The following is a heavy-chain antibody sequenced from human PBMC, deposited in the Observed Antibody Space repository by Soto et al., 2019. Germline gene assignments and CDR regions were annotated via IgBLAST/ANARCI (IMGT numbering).Heavy chain of an antibody. D-gene: IGHD6-6*01. CDR1: GGSFSGYY. CDR2: INHSGST. V-gene: IGHV4-34*01. Sequence: SETLSLTCAVYGGSFSGYYWSWIRQPPGKGLEWIGEINHSGSTNYNPSLKSRVTISVDTSKNQFSLKLSSVTAADTAVYYCAQLPARRGRPFDYWGQGTLVTVSS. J-gene: IGHJ4*02. CDR3: AQLPARRGRPFDY.